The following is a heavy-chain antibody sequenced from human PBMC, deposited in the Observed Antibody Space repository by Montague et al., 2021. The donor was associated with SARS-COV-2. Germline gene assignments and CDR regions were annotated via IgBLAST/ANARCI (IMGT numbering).Heavy chain of an antibody. Sequence: SETLSLTCTVSGVSITSGGYFWGWIRQSPRKGLEWIGEINHSGSTNYNPSLKSRVTISIDTSKNQFSLKLSSVTAADTAVYYCACGEITTRGLIYYYGMDVWGQGTTVTVSS. CDR1: GVSITSGGYF. CDR2: INHSGST. J-gene: IGHJ6*02. D-gene: IGHD3-10*01. CDR3: ACGEITTRGLIYYYGMDV. V-gene: IGHV4-39*07.